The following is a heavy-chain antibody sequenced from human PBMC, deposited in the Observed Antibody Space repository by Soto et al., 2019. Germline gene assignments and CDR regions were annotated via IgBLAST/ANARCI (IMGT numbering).Heavy chain of an antibody. CDR1: GFTFTSYA. V-gene: IGHV3-30-3*01. J-gene: IGHJ6*02. CDR2: ISYDGSKK. D-gene: IGHD3-22*01. CDR3: ARDRLYESNTQYYNYGMDD. Sequence: LVESGGGVVQPGRSLRVSCAASGFTFTSYAMHWVRQAPGKGLEWVATISYDGSKKDYADSVKGRFTISRDNSKNTLYLQMNSLRAEDTAVYYCARDRLYESNTQYYNYGMDDWGQGTTVTVSS.